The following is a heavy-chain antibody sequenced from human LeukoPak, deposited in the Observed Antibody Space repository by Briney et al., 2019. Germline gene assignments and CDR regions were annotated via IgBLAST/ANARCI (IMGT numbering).Heavy chain of an antibody. J-gene: IGHJ4*02. CDR2: IYYTGSP. CDR1: GGSISRYY. CDR3: ARARRVVVGAPYYFDY. D-gene: IGHD2-15*01. V-gene: IGHV4-59*01. Sequence: SETLSLTCTVSGGSISRYYWSWIRQPPGMGLEWLGYIYYTGSPNYNPSLKCRVTISIDTSQNQFSLKLSSVTAADTAVYYCARARRVVVGAPYYFDYWGQGTLVTVSS.